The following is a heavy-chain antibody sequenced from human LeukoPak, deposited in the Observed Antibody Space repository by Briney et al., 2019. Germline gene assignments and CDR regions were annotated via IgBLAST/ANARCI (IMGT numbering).Heavy chain of an antibody. D-gene: IGHD1-14*01. CDR3: ARASEDYYYYYMDV. Sequence: SQTLSLTCTVSGGSISSYFWSWIRQPPGKGQQWIGYIYYSGSTIYNPSLKRRVTISVDTSKNQFSLKLSSVTAADTAVYYCARASEDYYYYYMDVWGKGTTVTISS. V-gene: IGHV4-59*01. CDR1: GGSISSYF. J-gene: IGHJ6*03. CDR2: IYYSGST.